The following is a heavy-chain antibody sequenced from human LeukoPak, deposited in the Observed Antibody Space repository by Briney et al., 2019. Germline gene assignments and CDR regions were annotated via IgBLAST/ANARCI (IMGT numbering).Heavy chain of an antibody. J-gene: IGHJ4*02. D-gene: IGHD3-22*01. Sequence: GGSLRLSCAASGFTFSSYGMHWVRQAPGKGLEWVAVISYDGSNKYYADSVKGRFTISRDNSKNTLYLQMNSLGAEDTAVYYCAKDLEAVTMIVPYWGQGTLVTVSS. CDR2: ISYDGSNK. CDR3: AKDLEAVTMIVPY. CDR1: GFTFSSYG. V-gene: IGHV3-30*18.